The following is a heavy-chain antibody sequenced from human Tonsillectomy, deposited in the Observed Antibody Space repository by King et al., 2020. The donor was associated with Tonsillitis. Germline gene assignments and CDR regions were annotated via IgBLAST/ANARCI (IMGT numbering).Heavy chain of an antibody. J-gene: IGHJ5*02. CDR1: GFSLSTSGVG. V-gene: IGHV2-5*01. Sequence: TLKESGPTLVKPTQTLTLTCTFSGFSLSTSGVGVGWIRQPPGKALEWLALIYWNDDKRYSPSLKSRLTITKDTSKNQVVLTMTNMDPVDTATYYCARHISDTFFVVVPSAADDWFVPWRQGTLVTVSS. CDR2: IYWNDDK. CDR3: ARHISDTFFVVVPSAADDWFVP. D-gene: IGHD2-2*01.